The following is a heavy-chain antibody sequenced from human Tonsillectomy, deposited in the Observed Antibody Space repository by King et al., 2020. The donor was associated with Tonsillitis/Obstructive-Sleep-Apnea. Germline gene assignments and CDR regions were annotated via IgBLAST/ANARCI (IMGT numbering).Heavy chain of an antibody. J-gene: IGHJ4*02. CDR2: LSGSGGST. D-gene: IGHD3-3*01. CDR1: GFTFSSYA. V-gene: IGHV3-23*04. Sequence: VQLVESGGGLVQPGGSLRLSCAASGFTFSSYAMSWVRQAPGKGLEWVSALSGSGGSTYYADSVKGRFTISRDNSKNTLYPQMNSLRAEDTAVYYCAKLPNMYYDFWSGSFFDYWGQGTLVTVSS. CDR3: AKLPNMYYDFWSGSFFDY.